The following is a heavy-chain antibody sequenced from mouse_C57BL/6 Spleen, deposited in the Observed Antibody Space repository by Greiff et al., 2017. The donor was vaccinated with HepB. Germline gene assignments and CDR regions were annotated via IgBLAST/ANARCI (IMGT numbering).Heavy chain of an antibody. J-gene: IGHJ4*01. D-gene: IGHD2-4*01. CDR3: TRSAGLRRGGYAMDY. V-gene: IGHV1-15*01. CDR1: GYTFTDYE. CDR2: IDPETGGT. Sequence: QVQLKQSGAELVRPGASVTLSCKASGYTFTDYEMHWVKQTPVHGLEWIGAIDPETGGTAYNQKFKGKAILTADKSSSTAYMELRSLTSEDSAVYYCTRSAGLRRGGYAMDYWGQGTSVTVSS.